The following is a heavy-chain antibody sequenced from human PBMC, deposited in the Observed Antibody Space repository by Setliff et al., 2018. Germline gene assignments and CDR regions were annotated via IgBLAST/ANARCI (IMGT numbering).Heavy chain of an antibody. CDR1: GFTFRSYW. V-gene: IGHV3-30*02. Sequence: PGGSLRLSCAASGFTFRSYWMSWVRQAPGKGLEWVAFIEFDGTKIYYADSVKGRFTISRDNSKNTLSLQMHSLRVEDTAFYYCAKVLSLVGASDHWGQGTLVTVSS. CDR2: IEFDGTKI. J-gene: IGHJ4*02. CDR3: AKVLSLVGASDH. D-gene: IGHD1-26*01.